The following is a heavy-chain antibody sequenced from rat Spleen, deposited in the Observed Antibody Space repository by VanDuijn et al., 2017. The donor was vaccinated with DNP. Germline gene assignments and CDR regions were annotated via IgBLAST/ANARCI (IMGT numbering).Heavy chain of an antibody. CDR2: ILFDGTNP. CDR1: GLTFSDYN. D-gene: IGHD1-11*01. CDR3: AKPASYGGYWFAY. J-gene: IGHJ3*01. Sequence: EVQLVESGGGLVQPGGSLKLSCAASGLTFSDYNMAWVRQAPKKGLEWVATILFDGTNPSYGDSVKGRFTISRDNAKSTLYLQMDSLRSEDTATYYCAKPASYGGYWFAYWGQGTLVTVSS. V-gene: IGHV5-7*01.